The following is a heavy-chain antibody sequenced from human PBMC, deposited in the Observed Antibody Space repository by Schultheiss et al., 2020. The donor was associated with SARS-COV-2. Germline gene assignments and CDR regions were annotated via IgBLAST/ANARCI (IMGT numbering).Heavy chain of an antibody. D-gene: IGHD3-10*01. CDR1: GGSISSSNYY. CDR3: ARVSLRGSDY. CDR2: IYYSGST. V-gene: IGHV4-39*01. Sequence: SETLSLTCTVSGGSISSSNYYWGWIRQPPGKGLEWIGSIYYSGSTYYNPSLKSRVIISVDTSKNQFSLKLSSVTAADTAVYYCARVSLRGSDYWGQGTLVTVSS. J-gene: IGHJ4*02.